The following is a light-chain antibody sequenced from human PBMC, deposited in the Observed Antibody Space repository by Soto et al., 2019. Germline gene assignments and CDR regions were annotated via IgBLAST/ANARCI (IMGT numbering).Light chain of an antibody. CDR1: QSVSSSY. CDR3: QQYGSSGT. Sequence: EIVLTQSPCALSLSPGGRATLSCRAGQSVSSSYLAWYQQKPGQAPRLLIYGASSRATGIPDRFSGSGSGTDFTLTISRLEPEDFAVYYCQQYGSSGTFGQGTKVDIK. J-gene: IGKJ1*01. V-gene: IGKV3-20*01. CDR2: GAS.